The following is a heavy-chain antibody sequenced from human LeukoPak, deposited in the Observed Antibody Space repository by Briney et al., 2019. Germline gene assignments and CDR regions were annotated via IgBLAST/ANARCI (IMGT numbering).Heavy chain of an antibody. CDR3: ARESEHSSGHYDY. Sequence: SQTLSLTCTVSGGSISSGSYYWSWIRQPAGKGLEWIGRIYTSGSTNYNPSLKSRVTISVDTSKNQFSLKLSSVTAADTAVYYCARESEHSSGHYDYWGQGTLVTVSS. CDR2: IYTSGST. D-gene: IGHD3-22*01. J-gene: IGHJ4*02. CDR1: GGSISSGSYY. V-gene: IGHV4-61*02.